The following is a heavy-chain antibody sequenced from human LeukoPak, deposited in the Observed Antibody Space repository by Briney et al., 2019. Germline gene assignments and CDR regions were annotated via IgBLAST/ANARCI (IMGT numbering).Heavy chain of an antibody. D-gene: IGHD3-22*01. CDR1: GYSISSGYY. J-gene: IGHJ4*02. CDR2: IYHSGST. V-gene: IGHV4-38-2*02. CDR3: ARHAYYYDSSGYYNY. Sequence: SETLSLTCTVSGYSISSGYYWGWIRQPPGKGLEWIGSIYHSGSTYYNPSLKSRVTISVDTSKNQFSLKLSSVTAADTAVYYCARHAYYYDSSGYYNYWGQGTLVTVSS.